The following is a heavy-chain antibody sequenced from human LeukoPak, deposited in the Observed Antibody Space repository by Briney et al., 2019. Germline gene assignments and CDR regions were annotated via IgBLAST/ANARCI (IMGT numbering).Heavy chain of an antibody. J-gene: IGHJ4*02. Sequence: GGSLRLSCAASGFTFSSFVMNWVRQAPGKGLEWVSSISGSVGTTCYADSVKGRFTISRDNSKNTLYLQINSLRAEDMAVYYCATSKALDFWSGYPFEHWGQGTLVTVS. CDR1: GFTFSSFV. CDR3: ATSKALDFWSGYPFEH. V-gene: IGHV3-23*01. CDR2: ISGSVGTT. D-gene: IGHD3-3*01.